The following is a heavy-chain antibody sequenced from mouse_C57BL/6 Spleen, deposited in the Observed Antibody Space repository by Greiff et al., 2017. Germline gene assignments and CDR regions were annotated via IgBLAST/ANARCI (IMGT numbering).Heavy chain of an antibody. Sequence: EVQLVESGGDLVKPGGSLKLSCAASGFTFSSYGMSWVRQTPDKRLEWVATISSGGSYTYYPDSVKGRFTISRDNAKNTLYLQMSSLKSEDTAMYYCARLLMDVSVDYWGQGTTLTVSS. CDR2: ISSGGSYT. CDR1: GFTFSSYG. D-gene: IGHD1-1*01. V-gene: IGHV5-6*01. J-gene: IGHJ2*01. CDR3: ARLLMDVSVDY.